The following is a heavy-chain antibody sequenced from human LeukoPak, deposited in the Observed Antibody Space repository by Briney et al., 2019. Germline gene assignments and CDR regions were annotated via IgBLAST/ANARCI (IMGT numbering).Heavy chain of an antibody. V-gene: IGHV3-23*01. J-gene: IGHJ4*02. D-gene: IGHD2-2*01. Sequence: PGGSLRLSCAASGFTFSSYAMSWVRQAPGQGLEWVSAISGSGGSTYYADSVKGRFTISRDNSKNTLYLQMNSLRAEDTAVYYCASGYCSSTSCYYLWGQGTLVTVSS. CDR2: ISGSGGST. CDR3: ASGYCSSTSCYYL. CDR1: GFTFSSYA.